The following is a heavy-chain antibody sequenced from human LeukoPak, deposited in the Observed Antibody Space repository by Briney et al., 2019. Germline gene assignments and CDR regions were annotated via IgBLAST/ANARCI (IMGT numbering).Heavy chain of an antibody. D-gene: IGHD3-22*01. CDR1: GFTFGDYY. Sequence: PGGTLRLSCAASGFTFGDYYMSWIRQAPGKGLEWVSCISSSGSIIYYADSVKGRFTISRDNTQNSLFLQLNSLTAEDTAVYYCARDPYIDSSGSNWYFDLCGRGTLLTVSS. V-gene: IGHV3-11*01. J-gene: IGHJ2*01. CDR2: ISSSGSII. CDR3: ARDPYIDSSGSNWYFDL.